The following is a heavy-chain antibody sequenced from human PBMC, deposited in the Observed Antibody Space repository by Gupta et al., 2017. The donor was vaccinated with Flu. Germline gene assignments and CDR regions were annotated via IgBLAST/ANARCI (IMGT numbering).Heavy chain of an antibody. CDR1: SGSISSGSYY. V-gene: IGHV4-61*02. CDR3: ARERWMIDY. Sequence: QAQLQESGPGLVKPSQTLSLSRHISSGSISSGSYYWSWIRQPAGKGLEWIGRIYTRGSTNYNPSLKSRVTISGDTSKNQLSLKMSSVTAADTAVDDCARERWMIDYWGQGTLVTVSS. CDR2: IYTRGST. D-gene: IGHD3-22*01. J-gene: IGHJ4*02.